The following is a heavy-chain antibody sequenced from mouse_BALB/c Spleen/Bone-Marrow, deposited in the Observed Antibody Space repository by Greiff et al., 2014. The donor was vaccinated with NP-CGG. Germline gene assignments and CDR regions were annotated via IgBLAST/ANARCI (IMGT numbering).Heavy chain of an antibody. CDR1: GYTFTSYD. V-gene: IGHV1-85*01. J-gene: IGHJ3*01. CDR2: IFPGDGDT. Sequence: QVQLQQSGAELVKPGASVKLSCKASGYTFTSYDINWVRQRPEQGLEWIGWIFPGDGDTKCNEKFKGKATLTTDKSSSTAYMQLNRLTFEDSAVYFCARNYRYAWFAYWGQGTLVTVSA. D-gene: IGHD2-14*01. CDR3: ARNYRYAWFAY.